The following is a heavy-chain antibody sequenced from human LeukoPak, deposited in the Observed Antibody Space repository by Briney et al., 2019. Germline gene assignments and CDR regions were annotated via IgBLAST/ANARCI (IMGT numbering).Heavy chain of an antibody. CDR1: WVTVRSNY. D-gene: IGHD2-15*01. V-gene: IGHV3-53*01. CDR2: LYGGDRP. Sequence: GGPLRLSCAASWVTVRSNYITWLRQAPPKGLAGVSLLYGGDRPFYAASVKGRFTISRDNSNRTVFLQMNSLRAEDTAVYYCARVRGDSRGNAFDIWGQGTMVSVS. J-gene: IGHJ3*02. CDR3: ARVRGDSRGNAFDI.